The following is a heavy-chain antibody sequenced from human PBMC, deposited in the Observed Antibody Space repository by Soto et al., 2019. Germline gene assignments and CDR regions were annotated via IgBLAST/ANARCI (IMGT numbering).Heavy chain of an antibody. D-gene: IGHD3-16*01. V-gene: IGHV4-39*01. J-gene: IGHJ4*02. Sequence: SETLSLTCTVSGDSISSESYYWGWIRQPPGKGLEWIGNLYHNGNTYYNPSLKSRVTISADTSKNQFSLEVTSVTAADTAVYYCARFTLRMATIGVIFDYWGKGTQVPVSS. CDR2: LYHNGNT. CDR1: GDSISSESYY. CDR3: ARFTLRMATIGVIFDY.